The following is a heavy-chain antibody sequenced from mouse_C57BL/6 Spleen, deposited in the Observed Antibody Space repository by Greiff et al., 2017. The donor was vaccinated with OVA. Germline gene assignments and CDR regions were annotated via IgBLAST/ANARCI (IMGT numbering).Heavy chain of an antibody. CDR2: INPNNGGT. CDR1: GYTFTDYN. CDR3: ARRGLTGTHDY. D-gene: IGHD4-1*01. V-gene: IGHV1-18*01. J-gene: IGHJ2*01. Sequence: EVKLVESGPELVKPGASVKIPCKASGYTFTDYNMDWVKQSHGKSLEWIGDINPNNGGTIYNQKFKGKATLTVDKSSSTAYMELRSLTSEDTAVYYCARRGLTGTHDYWGQGTTLTVSS.